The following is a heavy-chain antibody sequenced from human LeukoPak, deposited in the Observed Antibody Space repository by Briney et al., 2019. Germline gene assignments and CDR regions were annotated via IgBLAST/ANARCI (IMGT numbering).Heavy chain of an antibody. Sequence: PGGSLRLSCAASGFTFSSYGMHWVRQAPGKGLEWVAVISYDGSNKYYADSVKGRFTISRDNSKNTLYLQMNSLRAEDTAVYYCAKLSSGYSSGWYAFDYWGQGTLVTVSS. CDR1: GFTFSSYG. CDR3: AKLSSGYSSGWYAFDY. V-gene: IGHV3-30*18. J-gene: IGHJ4*02. D-gene: IGHD6-19*01. CDR2: ISYDGSNK.